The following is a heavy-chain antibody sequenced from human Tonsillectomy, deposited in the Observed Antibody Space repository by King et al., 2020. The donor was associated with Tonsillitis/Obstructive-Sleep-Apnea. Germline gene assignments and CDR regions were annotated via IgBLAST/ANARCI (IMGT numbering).Heavy chain of an antibody. D-gene: IGHD3-3*01. CDR3: AIPWSGYYCFDY. V-gene: IGHV1-3*01. Sequence: QLVQSGAEVKKPGASVKVSCKASGYTFTSYAMHWVRQAPGQRLEWMGWLNAGNGNTKYSQKFQGRVTITRDTSASTAYVELSSLRSEDTAVYYCAIPWSGYYCFDYWGQGTLVTVSS. CDR2: LNAGNGNT. CDR1: GYTFTSYA. J-gene: IGHJ4*02.